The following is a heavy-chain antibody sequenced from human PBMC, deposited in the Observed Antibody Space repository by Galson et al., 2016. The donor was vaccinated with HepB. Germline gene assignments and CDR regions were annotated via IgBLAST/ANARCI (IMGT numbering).Heavy chain of an antibody. J-gene: IGHJ6*02. CDR3: ARGGLSNDILRGSGLHV. CDR2: IDTPVTDT. D-gene: IGHD2-15*01. CDR1: GFTFGTYA. V-gene: IGHV3-23*05. Sequence: SLRLSCAASGFTFGTYAMTWVRRTPGKGLEWVSSIDTPVTDTYYAASVMGRFTISRDASKNTVYLEMNSLTAEDTALYYCARGGLSNDILRGSGLHVWGRGTTVTVSS.